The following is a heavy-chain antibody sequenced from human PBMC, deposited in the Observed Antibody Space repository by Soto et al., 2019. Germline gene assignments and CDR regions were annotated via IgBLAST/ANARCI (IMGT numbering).Heavy chain of an antibody. CDR1: GFTFSSYA. V-gene: IGHV3-30-3*01. Sequence: GGSLRLSCAASGFTFSSYAMHWVRQAPGKGLEWVAVISYDGSNKYYADSVKGRFTISRDNSKNTLYLQMNSLRAEDTAVYYCARDRSGGYDFYYFDYWGQGTLVTVSS. CDR3: ARDRSGGYDFYYFDY. D-gene: IGHD5-12*01. J-gene: IGHJ4*02. CDR2: ISYDGSNK.